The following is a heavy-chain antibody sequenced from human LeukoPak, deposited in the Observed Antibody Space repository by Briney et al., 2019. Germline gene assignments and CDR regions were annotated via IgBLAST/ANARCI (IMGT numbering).Heavy chain of an antibody. Sequence: PSETLSLTCTVSGGSISSYYWSWIRQPPGKGLEWIGYIYYSGSTNYNPSLKSRVTISVDTSKNQFSLKLSSVTAADTAVYYCARVRGGVWELSFDYWGQGTLVTVSS. D-gene: IGHD1-26*01. CDR1: GGSISSYY. J-gene: IGHJ4*02. V-gene: IGHV4-59*01. CDR3: ARVRGGVWELSFDY. CDR2: IYYSGST.